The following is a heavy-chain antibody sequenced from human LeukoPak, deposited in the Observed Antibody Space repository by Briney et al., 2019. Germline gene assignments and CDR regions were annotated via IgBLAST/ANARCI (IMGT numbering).Heavy chain of an antibody. CDR1: GGSISSYY. J-gene: IGHJ4*02. Sequence: SETLSLTCTVSGGSISSYYWSWIRQPPGKGLEWIGYIYYSGSTNYNPSLKSRVTISVDTSKNQFSLKLSSVTAADTAEYYCARDGDGSYSGELDYWGQGTLVTVSS. D-gene: IGHD1-26*01. V-gene: IGHV4-59*01. CDR3: ARDGDGSYSGELDY. CDR2: IYYSGST.